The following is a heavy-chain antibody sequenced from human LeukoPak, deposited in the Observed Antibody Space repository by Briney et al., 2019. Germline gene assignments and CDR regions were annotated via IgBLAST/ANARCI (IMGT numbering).Heavy chain of an antibody. D-gene: IGHD3-10*01. J-gene: IGHJ4*02. CDR1: GYTFTSYD. V-gene: IGHV1-8*01. Sequence: ASVKVSCKASGYTFTSYDINWVRQATGQGLEWMGWMNPNSGNKGYSQKFQGRVTMTRNTSISTAYMELSSLRSEDTAVYYCARVLWFGEFGFGYWGQGTLVTVSS. CDR3: ARVLWFGEFGFGY. CDR2: MNPNSGNK.